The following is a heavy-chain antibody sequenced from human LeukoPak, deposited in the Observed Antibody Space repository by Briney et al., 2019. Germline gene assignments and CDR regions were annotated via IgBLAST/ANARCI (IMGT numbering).Heavy chain of an antibody. CDR2: IHHSGSI. D-gene: IGHD6-13*01. J-gene: IGHJ1*01. CDR3: ALLAAAEWSGARTEYFQH. CDR1: GVSISSNLW. V-gene: IGHV4-4*02. Sequence: SGTLSLTCAVSGVSISSNLWWTWVRQPPGKGLEWIAEIHHSGSINYNPSLKSRVTISVDKSKNQFSLKLSSVTAADTAVYYCALLAAAEWSGARTEYFQHWGQGTLVTVSS.